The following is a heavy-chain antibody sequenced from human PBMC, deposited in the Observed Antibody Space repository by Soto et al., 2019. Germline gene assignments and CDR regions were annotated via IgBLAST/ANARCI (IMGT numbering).Heavy chain of an antibody. V-gene: IGHV4-39*01. CDR2: IYYSGST. Sequence: QLQLQESGPGLVKTSETLSLTCTVSGGSISSSSYYWGWIRQPPGKGLEWIGSIYYSGSTYYNPSLKSRVTISVDTSKNQFSLKLSSVTAADTAVYYCARTYYYDSSGYFDFDYWGQGTLVTVSS. CDR1: GGSISSSSYY. J-gene: IGHJ4*02. CDR3: ARTYYYDSSGYFDFDY. D-gene: IGHD3-22*01.